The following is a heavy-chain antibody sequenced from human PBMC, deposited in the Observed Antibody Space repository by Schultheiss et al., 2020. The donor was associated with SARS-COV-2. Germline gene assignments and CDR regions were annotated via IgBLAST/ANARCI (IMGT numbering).Heavy chain of an antibody. V-gene: IGHV3-48*01. D-gene: IGHD3-22*01. Sequence: GGSLRLSCAASGFTFSSYSMNWVRQAPGKGLEWVSYISSSSSTIYYADSVKGRFTISRDNSKNTLYLQMNSLRAEDTAVYYCAKDHYDSSGPGGYWGQGTLVTVSS. CDR3: AKDHYDSSGPGGY. J-gene: IGHJ4*02. CDR1: GFTFSSYS. CDR2: ISSSSSTI.